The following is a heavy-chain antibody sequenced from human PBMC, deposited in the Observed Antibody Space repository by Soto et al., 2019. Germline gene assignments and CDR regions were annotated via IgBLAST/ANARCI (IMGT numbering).Heavy chain of an antibody. CDR3: ARTYDSSGYYLPVWFDP. CDR2: IYYSGST. D-gene: IGHD3-22*01. J-gene: IGHJ5*02. Sequence: SETLSLTCTVSGCSISSGDYYGIWIRQPPGKGLEWIGYIYYSGSTYYNPSLKSRVTISVDTSKNQFSLKLSSVTAADTAVYYCARTYDSSGYYLPVWFDPWGQGTLVTVSS. CDR1: GCSISSGDYY. V-gene: IGHV4-30-4*01.